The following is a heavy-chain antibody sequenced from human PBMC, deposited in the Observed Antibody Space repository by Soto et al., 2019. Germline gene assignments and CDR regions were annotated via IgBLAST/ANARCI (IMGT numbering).Heavy chain of an antibody. CDR3: ARVADLTAAGRSDY. Sequence: GESLRLSCAASGFTFSDYYMSWIRQVPGKGLEWVAYISGTSDSIHYADSVKCRFIISRDNAKKSLYLQMSGLGAEDTAVYYCARVADLTAAGRSDYWGQGTLVTVSS. CDR1: GFTFSDYY. CDR2: ISGTSDSI. D-gene: IGHD6-13*01. J-gene: IGHJ4*02. V-gene: IGHV3-11*06.